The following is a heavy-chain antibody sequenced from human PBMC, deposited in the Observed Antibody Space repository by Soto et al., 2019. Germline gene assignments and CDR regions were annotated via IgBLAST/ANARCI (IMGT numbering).Heavy chain of an antibody. V-gene: IGHV3-23*01. CDR3: AKGLGGVRGVISYYYYGMDV. CDR2: ISGSGGST. CDR1: GFTFSSYA. D-gene: IGHD3-10*01. Sequence: PGGSLRLSCAASGFTFSSYAMSWVRQAPGKGLEWVSAISGSGGSTYYADSVKGRFTISRDNSKNTLYLQMNSLRAEDTAVYYCAKGLGGVRGVISYYYYGMDVWGQGTTVTVSS. J-gene: IGHJ6*02.